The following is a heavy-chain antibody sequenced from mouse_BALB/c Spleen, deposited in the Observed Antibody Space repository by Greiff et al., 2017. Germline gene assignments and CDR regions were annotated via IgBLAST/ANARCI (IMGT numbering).Heavy chain of an antibody. CDR1: GFTFSSYA. V-gene: IGHV5-6-5*01. Sequence: EVQGVESGGGLVKPGGSLKLSCAASGFTFSSYAMSWVRQTPEKRLEWVASISSGGSTYYPDSVKGRFTISRDNARNILYLQMSSLRSEDTAMYYCARVELYYYAMDYWGQGTSVTVSS. CDR3: ARVELYYYAMDY. J-gene: IGHJ4*01. CDR2: ISSGGST. D-gene: IGHD2-12*01.